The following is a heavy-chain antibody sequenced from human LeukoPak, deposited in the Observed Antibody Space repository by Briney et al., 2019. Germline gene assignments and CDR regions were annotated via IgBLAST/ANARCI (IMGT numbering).Heavy chain of an antibody. CDR3: ARLLDYGGNSVAFDI. J-gene: IGHJ3*02. D-gene: IGHD4-23*01. Sequence: SETLSLTCTVSGGSISSSSYYWGWIRQPPGKGLEWLGSIYYSGSTYYNPSLKSRLTISVDTSKNQFSLKLSSVTAADTAVYYCARLLDYGGNSVAFDIWGQGTMVTVSS. CDR2: IYYSGST. V-gene: IGHV4-39*01. CDR1: GGSISSSSYY.